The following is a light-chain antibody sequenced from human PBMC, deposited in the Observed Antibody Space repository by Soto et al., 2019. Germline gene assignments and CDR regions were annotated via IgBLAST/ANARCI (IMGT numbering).Light chain of an antibody. V-gene: IGKV1-33*01. Sequence: DIQMTQSPSSLSASVGDRVTITCQASQDIRNYLNWYQQKPGQAPKLLIYDVSNLETGVPPRFSGSGSGTDFTFTISSLQPEDIATYYCQQYDNLPLTLGGVTKVDIK. CDR1: QDIRNY. J-gene: IGKJ4*01. CDR2: DVS. CDR3: QQYDNLPLT.